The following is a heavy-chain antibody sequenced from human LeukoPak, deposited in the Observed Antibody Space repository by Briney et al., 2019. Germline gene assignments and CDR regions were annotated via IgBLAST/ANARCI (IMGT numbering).Heavy chain of an antibody. CDR3: ARGLDYYGSGSYYNAFDY. Sequence: SETLSLTCTVSGGAFSSYYWSWIRQPPGKGLEWIGYIYYSGSTKYYLSLKSRVTISVDTSKNQFSLKLSSVTAADTAVYYCARGLDYYGSGSYYNAFDYWGQGTLVTVSS. J-gene: IGHJ4*02. D-gene: IGHD3-10*01. V-gene: IGHV4-59*01. CDR2: IYYSGST. CDR1: GGAFSSYY.